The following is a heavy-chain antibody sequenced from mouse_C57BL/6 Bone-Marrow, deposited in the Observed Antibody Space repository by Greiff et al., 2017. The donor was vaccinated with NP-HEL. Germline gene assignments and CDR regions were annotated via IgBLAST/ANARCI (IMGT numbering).Heavy chain of an antibody. V-gene: IGHV1-59*01. Sequence: QVQLQQPGAELVRPGTSVKLSCKASGYTFTSYWMHWVKQRPGQGLEWIGVIDPSDSYTNYNQKFKGKATLTVDTSSSTAYMQLSSLTSEDSAVYYCARSNWDVNFDYWGQGTTLTVSS. CDR3: ARSNWDVNFDY. J-gene: IGHJ2*01. CDR1: GYTFTSYW. CDR2: IDPSDSYT. D-gene: IGHD4-1*01.